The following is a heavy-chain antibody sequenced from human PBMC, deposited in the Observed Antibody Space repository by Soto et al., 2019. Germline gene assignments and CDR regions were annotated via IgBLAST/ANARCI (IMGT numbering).Heavy chain of an antibody. D-gene: IGHD4-17*01. CDR1: GFTFSSYA. J-gene: IGHJ4*02. Sequence: GGSLRLSCAASGFTFSSYAMSWVRQAPGKGLEWVSAISGSGGSTYYADSVKGRFTISRDNSKNTLFLHMSSLRAEDTAVYYCAKIPGDYGDYGTFDYWGQGTLVTVSS. V-gene: IGHV3-23*01. CDR3: AKIPGDYGDYGTFDY. CDR2: ISGSGGST.